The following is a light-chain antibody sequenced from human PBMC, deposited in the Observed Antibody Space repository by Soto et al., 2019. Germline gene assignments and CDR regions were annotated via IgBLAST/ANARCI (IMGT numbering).Light chain of an antibody. Sequence: DIPLTQSPSFLSASVGDRVTITCRASQGISSYLAWYQQEPGKAPSLLIYTASTLQRRVPSRFSGSGSGTEFTLTISSLQPEDFAIYYCQQLNSYPYTFGQGTKLEIK. CDR1: QGISSY. CDR3: QQLNSYPYT. V-gene: IGKV1-9*01. J-gene: IGKJ2*01. CDR2: TAS.